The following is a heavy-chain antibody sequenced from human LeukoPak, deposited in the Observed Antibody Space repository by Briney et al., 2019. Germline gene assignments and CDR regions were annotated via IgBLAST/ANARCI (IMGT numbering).Heavy chain of an antibody. D-gene: IGHD2-2*01. CDR3: ARGIVVVPAADSGDAFDI. J-gene: IGHJ3*02. CDR2: INHSGST. Sequence: SETLSLTCAVYGGSFSGYYWSWIRQAPGKGLEWIGEINHSGSTNYNPSLKSRVTISVDTSKNQFSLKLSSVTAADTAVYYCARGIVVVPAADSGDAFDIWGQGTMVTVSS. CDR1: GGSFSGYY. V-gene: IGHV4-34*01.